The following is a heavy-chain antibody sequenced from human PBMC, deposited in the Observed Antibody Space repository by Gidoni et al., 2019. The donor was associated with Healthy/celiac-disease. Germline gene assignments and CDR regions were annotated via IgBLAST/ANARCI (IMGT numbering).Heavy chain of an antibody. CDR1: GFTFSSYW. J-gene: IGHJ4*02. V-gene: IGHV3-74*01. CDR2: INSDGSST. Sequence: EVQLVESGGGLVQPGGSLRLSCAASGFTFSSYWMHWVRQAPGKGLVWVSRINSDGSSTSYADSVKGRFTISRDNAKNTLYLQMNSLRAEDTAVYYCARGEGTYGDYEFYFDYWGQGTLVTVSS. CDR3: ARGEGTYGDYEFYFDY. D-gene: IGHD4-17*01.